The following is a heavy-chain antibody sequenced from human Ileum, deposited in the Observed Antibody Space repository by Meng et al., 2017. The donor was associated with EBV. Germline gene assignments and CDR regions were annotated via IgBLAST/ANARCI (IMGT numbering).Heavy chain of an antibody. CDR3: ASSDYYRSDY. J-gene: IGHJ4*02. CDR1: GGSIMRSDW. Sequence: VRLQEAGPGLVKPSETLSLTCAVAGGSIMRSDWWSWVPQPPGKGLEWIGETSHSGSINYSPSLKSRVPISLDKSKNQLSLKLNSVTAADTAVYYCASSDYYRSDYWGQGTLVTVSS. V-gene: IGHV4-4*02. CDR2: TSHSGSI. D-gene: IGHD3-22*01.